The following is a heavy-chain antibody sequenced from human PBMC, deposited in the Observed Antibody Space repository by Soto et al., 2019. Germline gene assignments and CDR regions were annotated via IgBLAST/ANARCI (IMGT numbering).Heavy chain of an antibody. V-gene: IGHV3-23*01. Sequence: GWSLRLSCAASGFTFSSYAMSWVRQAPGKGLEWVSAISGSGGSTYYADSVKGRFTISRDNSKNTLYLQMNSLRAEDTAVYYCAKERYYGSGSYSSGPLFAYRGQRTPVTASS. CDR2: ISGSGGST. J-gene: IGHJ4*02. CDR3: AKERYYGSGSYSSGPLFAY. CDR1: GFTFSSYA. D-gene: IGHD3-10*01.